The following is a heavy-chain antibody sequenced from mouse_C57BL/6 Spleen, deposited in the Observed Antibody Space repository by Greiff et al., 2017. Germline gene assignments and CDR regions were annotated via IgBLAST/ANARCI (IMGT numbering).Heavy chain of an antibody. D-gene: IGHD4-1*01. CDR1: GYTFTSYW. CDR3: AGRVGTWGYFDV. J-gene: IGHJ1*03. CDR2: IDPSDSYT. V-gene: IGHV1-69*01. Sequence: QVQLQQPGAELVMPGASVKLSCKASGYTFTSYWMHWVKQRPGQGLEWIGEIDPSDSYTNYNQKFKGKSTLTVDKSSSTAYMQLSSLTSEDSAVYYGAGRVGTWGYFDVWGTGTTVTVSS.